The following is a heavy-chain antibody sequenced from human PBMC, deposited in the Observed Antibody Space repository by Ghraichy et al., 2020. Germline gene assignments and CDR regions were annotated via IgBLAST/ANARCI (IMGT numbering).Heavy chain of an antibody. CDR2: INIGSSYI. D-gene: IGHD3-3*01. Sequence: GESLNISCAASGFAFSRFTMNWVRQAPGKGLEWISLINIGSSYIYYADSVKGRFTVYRDNARNSLFLQMDSLRADDTAVYYCARDFVDYGMDLWGQGTTVTVSS. CDR3: ARDFVDYGMDL. V-gene: IGHV3-21*01. CDR1: GFAFSRFT. J-gene: IGHJ6*02.